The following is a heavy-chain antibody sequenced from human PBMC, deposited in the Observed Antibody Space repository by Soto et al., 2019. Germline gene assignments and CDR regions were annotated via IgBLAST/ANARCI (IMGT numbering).Heavy chain of an antibody. CDR2: ISYDGSNK. V-gene: IGHV3-30-3*01. CDR1: GFTFSSYA. Sequence: GGSLRLSCAASGFTFSSYAMHWVRQAPGKGLEWVAVISYDGSNKYYADSGKGRFTISRDNSKNTMYLQMNSLRAEDTAVYYCARAASRDGYNFDYWGQGTLVTVSS. CDR3: ARAASRDGYNFDY. J-gene: IGHJ4*02. D-gene: IGHD5-12*01.